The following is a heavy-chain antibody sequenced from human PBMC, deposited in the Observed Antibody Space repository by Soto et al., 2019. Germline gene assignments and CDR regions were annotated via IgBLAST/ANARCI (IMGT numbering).Heavy chain of an antibody. CDR2: ISYDGNNK. V-gene: IGHV3-30*18. D-gene: IGHD1-1*01. CDR3: AKSVYNWNDGFFDY. Sequence: GGSLRLSCAASGFTFSNYGMHWVRHAPGKGLEWVAVISYDGNNKYYADSVKGRFTISRDNSKNTLYLQMSSLRAEDTAVYYCAKSVYNWNDGFFDYWGQGTLVTVSS. J-gene: IGHJ4*02. CDR1: GFTFSNYG.